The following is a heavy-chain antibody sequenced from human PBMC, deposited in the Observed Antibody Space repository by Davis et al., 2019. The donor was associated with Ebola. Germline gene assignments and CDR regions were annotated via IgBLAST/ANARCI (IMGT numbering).Heavy chain of an antibody. V-gene: IGHV3-23*01. CDR1: GFTFSSYA. CDR3: AKDSAYGGTWYIDY. CDR2: ISGSGGST. Sequence: GESLKISCAASGFTFSSYAMSWVRQAPGKGLEWVSAISGSGGSTYYADSVKGRFTISRDNSKNTLYVQMNSLRAEDTAVYYCAKDSAYGGTWYIDYWGQGTLVTVSS. D-gene: IGHD2-21*01. J-gene: IGHJ4*02.